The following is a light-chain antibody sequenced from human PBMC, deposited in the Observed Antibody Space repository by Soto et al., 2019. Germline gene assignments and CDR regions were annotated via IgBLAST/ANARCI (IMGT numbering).Light chain of an antibody. CDR1: HSVNSH. V-gene: IGKV3-15*01. J-gene: IGKJ5*01. CDR3: QQYKNWPL. Sequence: MMMTQSPATLSVSPGERVTLSCRTSHSVNSHVAWYQQKPGQAPRLRLYGASTRATGIPVRFSGSGFGTEFTLTISSLQSEDFAVYYCQQYKNWPLLGQGTRLEI. CDR2: GAS.